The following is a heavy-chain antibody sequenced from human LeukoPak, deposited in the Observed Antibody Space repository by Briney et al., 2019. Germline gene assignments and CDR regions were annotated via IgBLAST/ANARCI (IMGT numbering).Heavy chain of an antibody. V-gene: IGHV4-30-2*01. J-gene: IGHJ4*02. CDR2: IYHSGST. D-gene: IGHD6-6*01. CDR3: ASEQLATAHFDY. Sequence: SETVSLTCTVSGGSISSGGYYWSWIRQPPGKGLEWIGYIYHSGSTYYNPSLKSRVTISVDRSKNQFSLKLSSVTAADTAVYYCASEQLATAHFDYWGQGTLVTVSS. CDR1: GGSISSGGYY.